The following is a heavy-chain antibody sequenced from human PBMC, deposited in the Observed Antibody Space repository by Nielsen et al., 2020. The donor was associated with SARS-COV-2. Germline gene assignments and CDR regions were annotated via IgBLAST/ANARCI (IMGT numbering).Heavy chain of an antibody. Sequence: GESLKISCAASGFTFSSYWMSWVRQAPGKGLEWVANIKQDGSEKYYVDSAKGRFTISRDNAKNSLYLQMNSLRAEDTAVYYCARDRQQQFDYWGQGTLVTVSS. D-gene: IGHD6-13*01. V-gene: IGHV3-7*01. CDR3: ARDRQQQFDY. J-gene: IGHJ4*02. CDR2: IKQDGSEK. CDR1: GFTFSSYW.